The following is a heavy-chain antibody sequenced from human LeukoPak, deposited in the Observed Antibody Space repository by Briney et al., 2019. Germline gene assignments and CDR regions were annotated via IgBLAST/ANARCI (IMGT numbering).Heavy chain of an antibody. Sequence: ASVKVSCKASGYTFTSYGISWVRQAPGQRLEWMGWISAYNGNTNYAQKLQGRVTMTTDTSTSTAYMELRSLRSDDTAVYYCARGPGFGELNNWFDPWGQGTLVTVSS. CDR2: ISAYNGNT. V-gene: IGHV1-18*01. D-gene: IGHD3-10*01. CDR3: ARGPGFGELNNWFDP. CDR1: GYTFTSYG. J-gene: IGHJ5*02.